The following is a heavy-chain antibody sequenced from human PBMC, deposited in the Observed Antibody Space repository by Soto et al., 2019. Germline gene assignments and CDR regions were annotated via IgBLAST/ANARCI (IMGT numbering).Heavy chain of an antibody. CDR2: IYYSGST. V-gene: IGHV4-61*01. Sequence: PAETLSITCTVSGGSVSSCSYYWSWIRQPPGKGLEWIGYIYYSGSTNYNPSLKSRVTISVDTSKTQFSLKLSSVTAADTAVYYCARYLNDYGGRNSFDIWCQGRMVTV. J-gene: IGHJ3*02. CDR1: GGSVSSCSYY. D-gene: IGHD4-17*01. CDR3: ARYLNDYGGRNSFDI.